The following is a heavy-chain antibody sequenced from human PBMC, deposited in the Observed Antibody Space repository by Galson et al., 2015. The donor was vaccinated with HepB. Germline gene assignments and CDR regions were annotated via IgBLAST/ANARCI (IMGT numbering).Heavy chain of an antibody. CDR2: IYYSGST. CDR3: ARQNEGVDYNLDY. J-gene: IGHJ4*02. D-gene: IGHD5-24*01. CDR1: GGSIIGYY. V-gene: IGHV4-59*01. Sequence: TLSLTCSVSGGSIIGYYWGWIRQPPGRGLEWIGYIYYSGSTTYNPSLNSRVTISVDTSKNQFSLNLSSATAADTAVYYCARQNEGVDYNLDYWGQGTLVTVSS.